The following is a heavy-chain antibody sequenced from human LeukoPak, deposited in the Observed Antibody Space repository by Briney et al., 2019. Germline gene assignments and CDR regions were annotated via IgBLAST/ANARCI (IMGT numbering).Heavy chain of an antibody. CDR2: ISAYNGNT. CDR1: GYTFTSYG. J-gene: IGHJ4*02. D-gene: IGHD3-10*01. Sequence: PGASVKVSCKASGYTFTSYGISWVRQAPGQGLEWMGWISAYNGNTNYAQKLQGRVTMTTDTSTSTAYMELRSLRSDDTAVYYCARGSLWFGEFTYADYWGQGTLVTVSS. V-gene: IGHV1-18*01. CDR3: ARGSLWFGEFTYADY.